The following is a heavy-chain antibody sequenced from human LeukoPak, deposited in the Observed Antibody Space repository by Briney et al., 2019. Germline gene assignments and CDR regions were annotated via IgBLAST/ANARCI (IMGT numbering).Heavy chain of an antibody. CDR1: GFSFRDFG. Sequence: GESLRLSCAVSGFSFRDFGFHWVRQAPGKGLEWVVVTWYDESQRYYADSVKGRFTISKDNSKNTLYLEMNSLRVEDTAVYYCAKWEGTRQFYFGYWGQGALVTVAS. CDR2: TWYDESQR. J-gene: IGHJ4*02. V-gene: IGHV3-33*06. CDR3: AKWEGTRQFYFGY. D-gene: IGHD1-26*01.